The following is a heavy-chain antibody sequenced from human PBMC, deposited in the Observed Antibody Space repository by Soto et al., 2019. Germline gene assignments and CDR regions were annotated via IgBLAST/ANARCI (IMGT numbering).Heavy chain of an antibody. D-gene: IGHD2-2*02. CDR3: ARVGSGYCSSTSCYMGYYYGMDV. V-gene: IGHV1-69*01. CDR1: GGTFSSYA. J-gene: IGHJ6*02. CDR2: IIPIFGTA. Sequence: QVQLVQSGAEVQKPGSSVKVSCKASGGTFSSYAISWVRQAPGQGLEWMGGIIPIFGTANYAQKFQGRVTITADESTSTAYMELSSLRSEDTAVYYCARVGSGYCSSTSCYMGYYYGMDVWGQGTTVTVSS.